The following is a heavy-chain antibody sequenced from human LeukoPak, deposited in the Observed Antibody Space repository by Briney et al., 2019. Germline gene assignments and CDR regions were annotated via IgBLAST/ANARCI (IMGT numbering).Heavy chain of an antibody. Sequence: PGGSLRLSCAASGFAFSSYGMSWVRQAPGEGLEWVSTISGSGGSTYYADSVKGRFTISRDNSKTSLFLQMNSLRGEDTATYYCAKELVPESSDMWFGELFDSWGQGTLVTVSS. CDR1: GFAFSSYG. V-gene: IGHV3-23*01. CDR3: AKELVPESSDMWFGELFDS. D-gene: IGHD3-10*01. CDR2: ISGSGGST. J-gene: IGHJ4*02.